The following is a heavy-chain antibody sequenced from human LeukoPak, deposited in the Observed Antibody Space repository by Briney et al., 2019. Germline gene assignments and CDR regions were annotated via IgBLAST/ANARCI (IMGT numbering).Heavy chain of an antibody. CDR2: IYYTGST. V-gene: IGHV4-31*02. J-gene: IGHJ5*02. Sequence: LRLSCAASGFTVSSNYMSWVRQFPGRGLEWIGYIYYTGSTYYNPSLKSRVSISVDTSKGQFSLHLSSVTAADTAVYYCARDKVTVTGNWFDPWGQGTLVTVSS. CDR1: GFTVSSNY. CDR3: ARDKVTVTGNWFDP. D-gene: IGHD4-17*01.